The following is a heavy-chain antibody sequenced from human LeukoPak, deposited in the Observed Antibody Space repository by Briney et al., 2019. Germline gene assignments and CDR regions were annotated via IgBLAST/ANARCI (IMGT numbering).Heavy chain of an antibody. CDR1: RFTFSTYA. CDR3: AKKNYDFWSGYSRFDY. V-gene: IGHV3-23*01. Sequence: PGGSLRLSCAASRFTFSTYAMHWVRQAPGKGLEWVSAISGSGGSTYYADSVKGRFTISRDNSKNTLYLQMNSLRAEDTAVYYCAKKNYDFWSGYSRFDYWGQGTLVTVSS. CDR2: ISGSGGST. J-gene: IGHJ4*02. D-gene: IGHD3-3*01.